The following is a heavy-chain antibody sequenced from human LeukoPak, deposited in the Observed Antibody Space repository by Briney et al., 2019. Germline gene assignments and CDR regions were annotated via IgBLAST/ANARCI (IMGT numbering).Heavy chain of an antibody. CDR3: AKGLVIVPAAMPLNWFDP. D-gene: IGHD2-2*01. J-gene: IGHJ5*02. Sequence: GGSLRLSCAASGFTFSSFGLHWVRQAPGKGLEWVAYIRLGGSNKYYADSVKGQFTISGYHSQNTLHLQTYMLRAADTAVYYCAKGLVIVPAAMPLNWFDPWGQGSLVTVSS. CDR2: IRLGGSNK. V-gene: IGHV3-30*02. CDR1: GFTFSSFG.